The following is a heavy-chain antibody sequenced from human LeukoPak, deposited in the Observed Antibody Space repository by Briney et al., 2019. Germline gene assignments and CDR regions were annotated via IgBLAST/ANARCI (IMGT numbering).Heavy chain of an antibody. J-gene: IGHJ5*02. D-gene: IGHD2-2*01. CDR2: ISSSSSYI. Sequence: SXXXXCXXSGFTFSSYSMNWVRQAPGKGLEWVSSISSSSSYIYYADSVKGRFTISRDNAKNSLYLQMNSLRAEDTAVYYCARDNCSSTSCYGGNWFDPWGQGTLVTVSS. CDR1: GFTFSSYS. V-gene: IGHV3-21*01. CDR3: ARDNCSSTSCYGGNWFDP.